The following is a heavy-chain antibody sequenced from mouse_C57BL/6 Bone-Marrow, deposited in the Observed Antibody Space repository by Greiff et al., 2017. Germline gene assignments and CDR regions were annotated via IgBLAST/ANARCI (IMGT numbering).Heavy chain of an antibody. V-gene: IGHV5-6*01. CDR3: ARQGYRSYFDY. CDR1: GFTFSSYG. J-gene: IGHJ2*01. D-gene: IGHD2-12*01. CDR2: ISSGGSYT. Sequence: EVMLVESGGDLVKPGGSLKLSCAASGFTFSSYGMSWVRQTPDKRLEWVATISSGGSYTYYPDSVKGRFTSSRDNAKNTLYLQMSSLNSEDTAMYYCARQGYRSYFDYWGQGTTLTVSS.